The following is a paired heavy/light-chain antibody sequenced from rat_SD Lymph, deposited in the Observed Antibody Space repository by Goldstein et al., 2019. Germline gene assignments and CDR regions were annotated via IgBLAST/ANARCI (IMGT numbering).Heavy chain of an antibody. Sequence: EVKLLESGGGLVQPGGSLRLSCAASGFTFTDFYMSWIRQPPGKAPEWLGVIRNKANGYTTEYNPSVKGRFTISRDNTQNILYLQMNTLRAEDTAIYYCATGFDYWGQGVMVTVSS. J-gene: IGHJ2*01. V-gene: IGHV7-7*01. CDR3: ATGFDY. CDR1: GFTFTDFY. CDR2: IRNKANGYTT. D-gene: IGHD5-1*01.
Light chain of an antibody. CDR1: QSLVYSDGKTY. CDR2: QVS. J-gene: IGKJ4*01. V-gene: IGKV1S14*01. Sequence: DVVMTQTPPSLSVAIGQSVSISCKSSQSLVYSDGKTYLHWLLQSPGQSPKLLIYQVSNLGSGVPDRFSGTGSQKDFTLKISRVEAEDLGVYYCVQATHFIFTFGSGTKLEIK. CDR3: VQATHFIFT.